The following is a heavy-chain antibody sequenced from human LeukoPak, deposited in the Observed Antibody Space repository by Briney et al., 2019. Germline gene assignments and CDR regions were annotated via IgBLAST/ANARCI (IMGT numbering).Heavy chain of an antibody. J-gene: IGHJ5*02. Sequence: GGSLRLSCAASGFTFSSYAMHWVRQAPGKGLEYVSAISSNGGSTYYANSVKGRFTISRDNSKNTLYLQMGSLRAEDMAVYYCARDGCSSSWSGSLWNNWFDPWGQGTLVTVSS. CDR3: ARDGCSSSWSGSLWNNWFDP. V-gene: IGHV3-64*01. D-gene: IGHD6-13*01. CDR2: ISSNGGST. CDR1: GFTFSSYA.